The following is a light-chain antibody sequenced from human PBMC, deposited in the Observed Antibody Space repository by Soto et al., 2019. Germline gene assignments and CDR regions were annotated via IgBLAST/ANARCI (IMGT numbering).Light chain of an antibody. CDR1: QSVSSRS. CDR3: QQYGNSPSIT. Sequence: EIVLTQSPGVLSLSPGEGATLSCRASQSVSSRSLAWYQQKPGPAPRLLIYGAYSRATDIPDRFSGSGSGTDFTLTISRLEPEDSSVYYCQQYGNSPSITFGQGTRLEIK. J-gene: IGKJ5*01. CDR2: GAY. V-gene: IGKV3-20*01.